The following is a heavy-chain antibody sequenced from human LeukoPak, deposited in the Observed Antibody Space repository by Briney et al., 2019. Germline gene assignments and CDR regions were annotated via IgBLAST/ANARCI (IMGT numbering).Heavy chain of an antibody. CDR2: ISDDGSNK. J-gene: IGHJ4*02. Sequence: GGSLRLSCVASGFTFSSYGIHWVRQAPGKGLEWVAIISDDGSNKYYADSVKGRFTISRDNSENTLYLQMNSLRAEDTAVYYCAKATGYCSSGRCYANYWGQGTLVTVSS. CDR3: AKATGYCSSGRCYANY. V-gene: IGHV3-30*18. D-gene: IGHD2-15*01. CDR1: GFTFSSYG.